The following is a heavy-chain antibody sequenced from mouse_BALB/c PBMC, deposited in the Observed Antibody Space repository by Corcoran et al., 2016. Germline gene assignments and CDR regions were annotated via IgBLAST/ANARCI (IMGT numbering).Heavy chain of an antibody. CDR1: GYSFTSYY. CDR2: IFPGSGNT. Sequence: QVQLQQSGPELVKPGASVKISCKASGYSFTSYYIHWVKQRPGQGLEWIGWIFPGSGNTKYNEKFKGKATLTADTSSITAYMQLSSLTSEDSAVYFCAKTARATYYFDYWGQGTTLTVSS. J-gene: IGHJ2*01. V-gene: IGHV1-66*01. CDR3: AKTARATYYFDY. D-gene: IGHD3-2*01.